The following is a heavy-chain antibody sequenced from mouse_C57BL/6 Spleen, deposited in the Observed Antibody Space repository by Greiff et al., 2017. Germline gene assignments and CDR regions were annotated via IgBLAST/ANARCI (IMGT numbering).Heavy chain of an antibody. Sequence: QVQLQQPGAELVKPGDSVKVSCKASGYTFTSYWMHWVKQRPGQGLEWIGRIHPSDSDTNYNQKFKGKATLTVVKSTSTSYMQLSSLTSEDSAVYCVAKFVYSRAHYAIDYWGQGTAVTVSS. D-gene: IGHD2-12*01. CDR1: GYTFTSYW. CDR3: AKFVYSRAHYAIDY. V-gene: IGHV1-74*01. CDR2: IHPSDSDT. J-gene: IGHJ4*01.